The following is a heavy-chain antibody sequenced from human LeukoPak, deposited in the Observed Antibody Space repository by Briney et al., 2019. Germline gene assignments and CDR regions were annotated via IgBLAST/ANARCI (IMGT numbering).Heavy chain of an antibody. CDR3: ARDLPRARYFQH. V-gene: IGHV1-3*01. CDR1: GYTFTSYA. J-gene: IGHJ1*01. Sequence: SVKVSCKASGYTFTSYAMHWVRQAPGQRLEWMGWINAGNGNTKYSQKFQGRVTITRDTSASTAYMELSSLRSEDTAVYYCARDLPRARYFQHWGQGTLVTVSS. CDR2: INAGNGNT.